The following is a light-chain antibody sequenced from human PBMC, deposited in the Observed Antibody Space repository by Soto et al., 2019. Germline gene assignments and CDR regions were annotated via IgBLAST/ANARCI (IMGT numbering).Light chain of an antibody. V-gene: IGKV1-27*01. CDR2: SAS. CDR3: QKYNSALWT. J-gene: IGKJ1*01. Sequence: NPMNQAPSPLSASVRGRITITCRAGQGLSKYLAWYQQKPGKVPQLLIYSASVLQSGVPSRFSGSGSETDFTLTISSLQPEDVATYYCQKYNSALWTFGQGTKVEIK. CDR1: QGLSKY.